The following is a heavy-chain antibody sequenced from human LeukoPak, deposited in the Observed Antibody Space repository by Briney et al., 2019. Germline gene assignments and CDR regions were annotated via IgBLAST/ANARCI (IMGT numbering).Heavy chain of an antibody. D-gene: IGHD6-19*01. CDR2: IYYSGST. J-gene: IGHJ4*02. CDR3: ARHGRVAGIGYY. CDR1: GGSFSGYY. Sequence: SETLSLTCAVYGGSFSGYYWSWIRQPPGKGLEWIGSIYYSGSTYYNPSLKSRVTISVDTSKNQFSLKLSSVTAADTAVYYCARHGRVAGIGYYWGQGTLVTVSS. V-gene: IGHV4-34*01.